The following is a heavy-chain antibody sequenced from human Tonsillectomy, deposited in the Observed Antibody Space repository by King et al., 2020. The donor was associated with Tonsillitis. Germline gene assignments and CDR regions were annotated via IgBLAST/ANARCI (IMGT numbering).Heavy chain of an antibody. D-gene: IGHD2-15*01. CDR3: ARGGCSGGSCYLFYYYYMDV. J-gene: IGHJ6*03. Sequence: VQLQESGPGLVKPSETLSLTCTVSGGSISSYYWSWIRQPPGKGLEWIGYIYYSGSTNYNPSLKSRVTISVDTSKNQFSLKLSSVTAADTAVYYCARGGCSGGSCYLFYYYYMDVWGKGTTVTVSS. CDR2: IYYSGST. V-gene: IGHV4-59*01. CDR1: GGSISSYY.